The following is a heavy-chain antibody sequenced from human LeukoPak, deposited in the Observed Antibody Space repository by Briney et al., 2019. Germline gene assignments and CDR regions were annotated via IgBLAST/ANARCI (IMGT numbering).Heavy chain of an antibody. CDR1: GYTFTGYY. Sequence: GASVKVSCKASGYTFTGYYMHWVRQAPGQGLEWMGWINPNSGGTNYAQKFQGRVTMARDTSISTAYMELSRLRSGDTAAYYCARDREWELSDYWGQGTLVTVSS. J-gene: IGHJ4*02. V-gene: IGHV1-2*02. D-gene: IGHD1-26*01. CDR2: INPNSGGT. CDR3: ARDREWELSDY.